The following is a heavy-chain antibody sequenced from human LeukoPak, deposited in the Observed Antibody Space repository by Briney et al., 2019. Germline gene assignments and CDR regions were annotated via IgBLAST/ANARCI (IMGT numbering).Heavy chain of an antibody. CDR3: ARGYRNAFDI. CDR1: GGSISSGSDY. D-gene: IGHD5-18*01. CDR2: IYTSGST. Sequence: SETLSLTCTVSGGSISSGSDYWSWIRQPAGKGLEWIGRIYTSGSTNYNPSLKSRVTISVDTSKNQFSLKLSSVTAADTAVYYCARGYRNAFDIWGQGTMVTVSS. J-gene: IGHJ3*02. V-gene: IGHV4-61*02.